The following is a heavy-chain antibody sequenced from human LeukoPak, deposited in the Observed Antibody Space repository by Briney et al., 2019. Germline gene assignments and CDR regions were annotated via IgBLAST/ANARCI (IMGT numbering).Heavy chain of an antibody. Sequence: GGSLRLSCAASGFTFSHYWMAWVRQAPEKGLEWVANINQDGSEEFYVDSLKGRFTISRDNSKNTLYLQMNSLRAEDTAVYYCARGRITIFGVAYGMDVWGQGTTVTVSS. CDR1: GFTFSHYW. V-gene: IGHV3-7*03. J-gene: IGHJ6*02. CDR2: INQDGSEE. CDR3: ARGRITIFGVAYGMDV. D-gene: IGHD3-3*01.